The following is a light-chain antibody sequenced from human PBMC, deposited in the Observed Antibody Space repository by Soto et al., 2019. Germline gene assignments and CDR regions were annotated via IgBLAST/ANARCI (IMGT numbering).Light chain of an antibody. CDR1: QSAGNF. Sequence: EIVMTQSPATLSVSPGETASLSCRASQSAGNFLAWYQQKPGQAPRLLIYYISTRATGIPARFSGSGSGTEFTLTISSLQSEDFAVYYCQQYNNWPRSFGQGTKVDIK. CDR3: QQYNNWPRS. V-gene: IGKV3D-15*01. J-gene: IGKJ1*01. CDR2: YIS.